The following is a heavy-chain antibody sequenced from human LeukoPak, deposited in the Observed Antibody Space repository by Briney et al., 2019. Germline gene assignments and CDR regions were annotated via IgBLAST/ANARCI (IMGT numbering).Heavy chain of an antibody. Sequence: SETLSLTCAVYGGSFSGYYWSWIRQPPGKGLEWIGEINHSGSTNYNPSLKSRVTISVDTSKNQFSLKLNSVTAADTAVYYCARELRVATIFDYWGQGTLVTVSS. CDR2: INHSGST. J-gene: IGHJ4*02. V-gene: IGHV4-34*01. D-gene: IGHD5-12*01. CDR1: GGSFSGYY. CDR3: ARELRVATIFDY.